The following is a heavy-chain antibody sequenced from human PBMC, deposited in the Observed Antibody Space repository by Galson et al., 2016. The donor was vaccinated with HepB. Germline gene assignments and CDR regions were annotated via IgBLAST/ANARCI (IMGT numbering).Heavy chain of an antibody. CDR1: GFTFSTYG. CDR2: ISYDRSNK. V-gene: IGHV3-30*03. Sequence: SLRLSCAASGFTFSTYGMHWVRQAPGKGLEWVAVISYDRSNKNYAASVKGRFTISRDNSKNTLYLEMTSLRAEDTAVYFCARGDGTNWDFDYWGQGTLVTVSS. CDR3: ARGDGTNWDFDY. D-gene: IGHD7-27*01. J-gene: IGHJ4*02.